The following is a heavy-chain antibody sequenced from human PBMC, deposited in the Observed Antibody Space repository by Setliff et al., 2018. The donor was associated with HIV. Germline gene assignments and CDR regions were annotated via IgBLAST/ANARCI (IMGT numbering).Heavy chain of an antibody. V-gene: IGHV4-59*12. Sequence: SETLSLTCTVSGDSISSYYWSWIRQPPGKGLEWIGYIYHTGITKYNPSLKSRATTSVDTSKNQFSLKLNTVTAADTAVYYCARIYCGGKTCYPYFFDSWGQGTLVTVSS. J-gene: IGHJ4*02. CDR1: GDSISSYY. D-gene: IGHD2-21*01. CDR2: IYHTGIT. CDR3: ARIYCGGKTCYPYFFDS.